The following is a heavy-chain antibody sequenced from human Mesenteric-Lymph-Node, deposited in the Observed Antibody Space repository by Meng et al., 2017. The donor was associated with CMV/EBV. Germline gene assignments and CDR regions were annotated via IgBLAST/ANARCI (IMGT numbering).Heavy chain of an antibody. CDR3: ARGRVLLDY. D-gene: IGHD2/OR15-2a*01. Sequence: SETLSLTCAVYGGSFSGYYWSWIRQPPGKGLEWIGEIYHSGSTNYNPSLKSRVTISVDTSKNQFSLKLSSVTAADTAVYYCARGRVLLDYWGQGTLVTVSS. V-gene: IGHV4-34*01. CDR2: IYHSGST. J-gene: IGHJ4*02. CDR1: GGSFSGYY.